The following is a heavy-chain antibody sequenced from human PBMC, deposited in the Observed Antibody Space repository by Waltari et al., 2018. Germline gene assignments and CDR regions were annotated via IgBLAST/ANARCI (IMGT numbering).Heavy chain of an antibody. CDR1: GYSISSGYY. Sequence: QVQLQESGPGLVKPSETLSLTCAVSGYSISSGYYWGWIRQPPGKGLEWIGSIYHSGSTYYNPSLKSRVTISVDTSKNQFSLKLSSVTTADTAVYYCARWQAAAGSYFDYWGQGTLVTVSS. J-gene: IGHJ4*02. D-gene: IGHD6-13*01. CDR2: IYHSGST. CDR3: ARWQAAAGSYFDY. V-gene: IGHV4-38-2*01.